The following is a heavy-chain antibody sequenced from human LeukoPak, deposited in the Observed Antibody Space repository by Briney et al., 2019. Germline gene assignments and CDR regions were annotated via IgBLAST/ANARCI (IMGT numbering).Heavy chain of an antibody. J-gene: IGHJ4*02. D-gene: IGHD4-23*01. CDR1: GFAFNSYD. Sequence: GGCLRLAFAASGFAFNSYDMHWSRQAPGKGLEWVALIWYDGSNKSYPDSVRGRFTISRDNSKSTQYLQMNSLRAEDTAVYYCARYVGGGNSGGFDYWGKGTLVIVSS. V-gene: IGHV3-33*01. CDR2: IWYDGSNK. CDR3: ARYVGGGNSGGFDY.